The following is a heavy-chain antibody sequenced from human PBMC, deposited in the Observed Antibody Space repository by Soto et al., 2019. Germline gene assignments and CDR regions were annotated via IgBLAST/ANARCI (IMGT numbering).Heavy chain of an antibody. CDR2: ISYDGSNK. J-gene: IGHJ5*02. CDR1: GLTFSSYA. D-gene: IGHD3-16*01. CDR3: ARDDYGFDP. V-gene: IGHV3-30-3*01. Sequence: GGSLRLSCAASGLTFSSYAMHWVRQAPGKGLEWVAVISYDGSNKYYADSVKGRFTISRDNSKNTLYLQMNSLRAEDTAVYYCARDDYGFDPWGQGTLVTVSS.